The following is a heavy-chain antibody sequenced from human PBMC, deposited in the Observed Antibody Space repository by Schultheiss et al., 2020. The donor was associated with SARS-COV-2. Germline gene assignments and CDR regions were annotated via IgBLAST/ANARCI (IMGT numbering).Heavy chain of an antibody. V-gene: IGHV3-7*03. D-gene: IGHD3-9*01. J-gene: IGHJ6*02. CDR1: GFTFSSYG. CDR3: ARQRVRKPNYDILTGYKYYYYYGMDV. Sequence: GGSLRLSCAASGFTFSSYGMHWVRQAPGKGLEWVANIKQDGSEKYYVDSVKGRFTISRDNAKNSLYLQMNSLRAEDTAVYYCARQRVRKPNYDILTGYKYYYYYGMDVWGQGTTVTVSS. CDR2: IKQDGSEK.